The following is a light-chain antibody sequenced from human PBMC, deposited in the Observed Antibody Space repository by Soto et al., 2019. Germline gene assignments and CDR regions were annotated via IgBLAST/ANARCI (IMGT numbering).Light chain of an antibody. J-gene: IGLJ1*01. CDR2: EVS. CDR3: SSYTVSTSYV. V-gene: IGLV2-14*03. Sequence: QSALTQPASVSGSPGQSITISCTGTSSDVGGYNYVSWSQQHPGKAPKLLISEVSNRPSGVSNRFSGSKSGNTASLTISGLQADDEADYYCSSYTVSTSYVFGTGTKLTVL. CDR1: SSDVGGYNY.